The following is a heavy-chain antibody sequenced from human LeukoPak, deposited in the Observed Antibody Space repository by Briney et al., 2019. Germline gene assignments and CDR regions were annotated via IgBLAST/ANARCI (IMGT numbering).Heavy chain of an antibody. V-gene: IGHV4-61*02. CDR2: IYTSGST. CDR3: ARDRGYYDSSGYFQGYDY. J-gene: IGHJ4*02. Sequence: SETLSLTCTVSGGSISSSSYYWSWIRQPAGKGLEWIGRIYTSGSTNYNPSLKSRVTMSVDTSKNQFSLKLSSVTAADTAVYYCARDRGYYDSSGYFQGYDYWGQGTLVTVSS. D-gene: IGHD3-22*01. CDR1: GGSISSSSYY.